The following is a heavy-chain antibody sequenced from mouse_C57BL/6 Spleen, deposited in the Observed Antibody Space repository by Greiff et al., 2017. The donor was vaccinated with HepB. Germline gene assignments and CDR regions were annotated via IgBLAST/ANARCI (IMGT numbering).Heavy chain of an antibody. CDR3: ARDYDDYDEGYFDV. CDR2: ISDGGSYT. J-gene: IGHJ1*03. Sequence: EVQRVESGGGLVKPGGSLKLSCAASGFTFSSYAMSWVRQTPEKRLEWVATISDGGSYTYYPDNVKGRFTISRDNAKNNLYLQMSHLKSEDTAMYYCARDYDDYDEGYFDVWGTGTTVTVSS. D-gene: IGHD2-4*01. CDR1: GFTFSSYA. V-gene: IGHV5-4*01.